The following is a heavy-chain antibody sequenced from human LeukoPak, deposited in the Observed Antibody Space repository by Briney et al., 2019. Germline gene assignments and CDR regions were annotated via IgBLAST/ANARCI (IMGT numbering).Heavy chain of an antibody. V-gene: IGHV3-23*01. CDR1: EFTFNYYD. D-gene: IGHD5-24*01. Sequence: GGSLRLSCAASEFTFNYYDMSWVRQAPGKGLEWVSAISGSGGTPYYADSVKGRFTISRDNSKNTLYLQMNSLRAEDTAVYYCARGPQLTYFYYMDVWGKGTTVTVSS. CDR2: ISGSGGTP. CDR3: ARGPQLTYFYYMDV. J-gene: IGHJ6*03.